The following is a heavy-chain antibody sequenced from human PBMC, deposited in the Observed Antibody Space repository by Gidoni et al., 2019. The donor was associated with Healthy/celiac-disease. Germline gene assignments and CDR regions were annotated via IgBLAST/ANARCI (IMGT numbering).Heavy chain of an antibody. CDR3: ARDIVATMRSGNRSGWFDP. CDR2: IIPIFGTA. CDR1: GGTFSSYA. V-gene: IGHV1-69*01. D-gene: IGHD5-12*01. J-gene: IGHJ5*02. Sequence: QVQLVQSGAEVKKPGSSVKVSCKASGGTFSSYALSWVRQAPGQGLEWMGGIIPIFGTANYAQKFQGRVTITADESTSTAYMELSSLRSEDTAVYYCARDIVATMRSGNRSGWFDPWGQGTLVTVSS.